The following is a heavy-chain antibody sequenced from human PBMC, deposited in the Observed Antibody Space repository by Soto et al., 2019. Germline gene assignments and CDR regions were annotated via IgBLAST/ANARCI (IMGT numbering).Heavy chain of an antibody. Sequence: GGSLRLSCAASGFTFSSYGMHWVRQAPGKGLEWVAVISYDGSNKYYADSVKGRFTISRDNSKNTLYLQMNSLRAEDTAVYYCAKDEVRDGYNWSRGENWFDPWGQGTLVTVSS. CDR3: AKDEVRDGYNWSRGENWFDP. CDR2: ISYDGSNK. D-gene: IGHD5-12*01. V-gene: IGHV3-30*18. J-gene: IGHJ5*02. CDR1: GFTFSSYG.